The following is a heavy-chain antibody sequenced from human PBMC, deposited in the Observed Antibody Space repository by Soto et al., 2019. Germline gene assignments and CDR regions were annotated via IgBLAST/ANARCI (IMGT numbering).Heavy chain of an antibody. D-gene: IGHD4-17*01. Sequence: ASVKVSCKASGYTFTSYDINWVRQATGQGLEGMGWMNPNSGNTGYAQKFQGRVTMTRNTSISTAYMELSSLRSEDTAVYYCARGLAWGDYGDYWGQGTLVTVSS. V-gene: IGHV1-8*01. CDR3: ARGLAWGDYGDY. CDR2: MNPNSGNT. CDR1: GYTFTSYD. J-gene: IGHJ4*02.